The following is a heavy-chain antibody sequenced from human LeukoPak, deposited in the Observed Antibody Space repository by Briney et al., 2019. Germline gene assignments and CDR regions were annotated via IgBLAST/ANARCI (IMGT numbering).Heavy chain of an antibody. CDR2: ISYDGSNK. Sequence: PGGSLRLSCAASGFTFSSYGMHWVRQAPGKGLEWVAVISYDGSNKYYADSVKGRFTISRDNSKNTLYLQMNSLRAEDTAVYYCAKEQSLYSSSWHPSGAFDIWGQGTMVTVSS. D-gene: IGHD6-13*01. CDR3: AKEQSLYSSSWHPSGAFDI. J-gene: IGHJ3*02. CDR1: GFTFSSYG. V-gene: IGHV3-30*18.